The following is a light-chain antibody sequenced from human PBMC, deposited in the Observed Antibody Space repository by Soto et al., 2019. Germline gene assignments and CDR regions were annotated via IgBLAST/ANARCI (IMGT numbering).Light chain of an antibody. Sequence: EIVMTQSPATLSLSPGERATLSCMASESVSSNLAWNQQKPGQAPRLLFYGASTRATDIPARFSGTGSGTDFTLTISRLEPEDFALYYCHQRQSWPRTFGQGTKVDIK. CDR3: HQRQSWPRT. J-gene: IGKJ1*01. CDR1: ESVSSN. CDR2: GAS. V-gene: IGKV3-15*01.